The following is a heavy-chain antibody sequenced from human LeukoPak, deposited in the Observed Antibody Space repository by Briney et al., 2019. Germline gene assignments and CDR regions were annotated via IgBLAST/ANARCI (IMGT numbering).Heavy chain of an antibody. CDR3: ARDLAKRSGWYKSSFDY. Sequence: ASVKVSCKASGYTFTGYYMHWVRQAPGQGLEWMGIINPSGGSTSYAQKFQGRVTMTRDTSTSTVYMELSSLRSEDTAVYYCARDLAKRSGWYKSSFDYWGQGTLVTVSS. V-gene: IGHV1-46*01. CDR1: GYTFTGYY. J-gene: IGHJ4*02. D-gene: IGHD6-19*01. CDR2: INPSGGST.